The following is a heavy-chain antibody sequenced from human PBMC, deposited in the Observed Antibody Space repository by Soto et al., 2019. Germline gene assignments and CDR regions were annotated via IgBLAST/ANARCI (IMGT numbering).Heavy chain of an antibody. CDR3: ARLQIEVAGTN. V-gene: IGHV1-2*02. D-gene: IGHD6-19*01. CDR2: INANSGGT. Sequence: ALVKVSCKASGYTFSDYYMHWVRQAPGQGLEWMGWINANSGGTTYAQKFQGRVTMTRDTSISTAYMELSRLSSDDTAIYYCARLQIEVAGTNWGQGTLVTVSS. CDR1: GYTFSDYY. J-gene: IGHJ4*02.